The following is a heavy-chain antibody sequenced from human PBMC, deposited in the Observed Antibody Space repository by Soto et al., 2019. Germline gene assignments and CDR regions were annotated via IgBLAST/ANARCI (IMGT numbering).Heavy chain of an antibody. D-gene: IGHD2-2*01. Sequence: GGSLRLSCAASGFTFSSYAMHWVRQAPGKGLEWVAVISYDGSNKYYADSVKGRFTISRDNSKNTLYLQMNSLRAEDTAVYYCARDFQGASLDYWGQGTLVTVS. V-gene: IGHV3-30-3*01. CDR2: ISYDGSNK. J-gene: IGHJ4*02. CDR1: GFTFSSYA. CDR3: ARDFQGASLDY.